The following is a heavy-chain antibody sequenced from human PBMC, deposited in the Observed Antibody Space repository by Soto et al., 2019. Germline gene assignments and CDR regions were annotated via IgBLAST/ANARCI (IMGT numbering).Heavy chain of an antibody. CDR1: GGSLTDYW. V-gene: IGHV4-34*01. J-gene: IGHJ5*02. Sequence: QVHLQQWGTGLLKPSETLSLTCAVYGGSLTDYWWTWIRQTPGKGLEWIGEINHIGESNHNPSLKSRVTISVDTSQNQFSLKSTSATVADTAVYYCARDFGAGAHFDPWGQGSLVTVSS. CDR3: ARDFGAGAHFDP. D-gene: IGHD3-10*01. CDR2: INHIGES.